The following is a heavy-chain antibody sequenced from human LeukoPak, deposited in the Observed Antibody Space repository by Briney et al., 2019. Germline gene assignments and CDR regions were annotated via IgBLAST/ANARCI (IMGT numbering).Heavy chain of an antibody. CDR3: AKGVAVASPYYFDY. CDR1: GLTFSSYA. J-gene: IGHJ4*02. D-gene: IGHD6-19*01. CDR2: ISGSGSST. Sequence: GGSLRLSCAASGLTFSSYAMSWVRQAPGKGLEWVSPISGSGSSTYYADSVKGRFTIFRDNSKNTLYLQMNSLRAEDTAVYYCAKGVAVASPYYFDYWGQGTLVTVSS. V-gene: IGHV3-23*01.